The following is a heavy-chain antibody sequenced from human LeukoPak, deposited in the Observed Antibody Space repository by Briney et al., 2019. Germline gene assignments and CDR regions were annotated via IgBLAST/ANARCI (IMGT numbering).Heavy chain of an antibody. V-gene: IGHV4-59*08. D-gene: IGHD6-13*01. CDR2: IYYSGST. J-gene: IGHJ4*02. Sequence: SETLSLTCTVSGGSISSYYWSWIRQPPGKGLEWIGYIYYSGSTNYNPSLKSRVTISVDTSKNQFSLKLSSVTTADTAVYYCARRERAAAGTFFFDYWGQGTLVTVSS. CDR3: ARRERAAAGTFFFDY. CDR1: GGSISSYY.